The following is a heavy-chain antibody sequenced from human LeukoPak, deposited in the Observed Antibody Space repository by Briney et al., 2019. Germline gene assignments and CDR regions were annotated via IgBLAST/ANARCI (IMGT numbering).Heavy chain of an antibody. CDR2: ISWNSGSI. D-gene: IGHD3-22*01. CDR1: GFTFDDYA. J-gene: IGHJ2*01. Sequence: GRSLRLSCAASGFTFDDYAMHWVRQAPGKGLEWVSGISWNSGSIGYADSVKGRFTISRDNAKNSLYLQMNSLRAEDTALYYCAKSPYYDSSGHHWYFNLWGRGTLVTVSS. V-gene: IGHV3-9*01. CDR3: AKSPYYDSSGHHWYFNL.